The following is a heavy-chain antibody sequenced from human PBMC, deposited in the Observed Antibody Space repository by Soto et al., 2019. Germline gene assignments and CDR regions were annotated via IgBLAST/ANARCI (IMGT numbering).Heavy chain of an antibody. J-gene: IGHJ4*02. D-gene: IGHD1-1*01. V-gene: IGHV1-18*01. Sequence: QVQLAQSGAEVKKPGASVTVSCKASGYTFSSYGISWVRQAPGQGLEWVGWISVHNGYTKYATELQGRVTMTTDTSTSTAYMELRSLRSDDSAVYVFARLEHNFGPHDYWGQGTLVTVTS. CDR3: ARLEHNFGPHDY. CDR2: ISVHNGYT. CDR1: GYTFSSYG.